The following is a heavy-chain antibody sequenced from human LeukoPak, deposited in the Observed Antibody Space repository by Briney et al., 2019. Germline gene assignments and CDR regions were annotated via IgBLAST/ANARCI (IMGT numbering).Heavy chain of an antibody. Sequence: SETLSLTCAVSGYSISSGYYWGWIRQPPGKGLEWIGSIYHSGSTYYNPSLKRRVTISVDTSKNHFSLKLSSVTAADTAVYYCARDFGYDDAFDIWGQGTMVTVSS. V-gene: IGHV4-38-2*02. CDR2: IYHSGST. CDR1: GYSISSGYY. J-gene: IGHJ3*02. D-gene: IGHD3-16*01. CDR3: ARDFGYDDAFDI.